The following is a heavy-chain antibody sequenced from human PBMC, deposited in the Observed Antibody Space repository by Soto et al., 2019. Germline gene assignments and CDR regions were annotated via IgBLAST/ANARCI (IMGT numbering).Heavy chain of an antibody. J-gene: IGHJ6*02. Sequence: GGSLRNSCAASGFTFDDYAMHWVRQAPGKGLEWVSLISVDGGNTYYADSVKGRITISRDNSKNSLYLQMNSLRTEDTALYYCAKDGVGYYYYGMDVWGQGTTVTVSS. CDR2: ISVDGGNT. CDR1: GFTFDDYA. CDR3: AKDGVGYYYYGMDV. D-gene: IGHD1-26*01. V-gene: IGHV3-43*02.